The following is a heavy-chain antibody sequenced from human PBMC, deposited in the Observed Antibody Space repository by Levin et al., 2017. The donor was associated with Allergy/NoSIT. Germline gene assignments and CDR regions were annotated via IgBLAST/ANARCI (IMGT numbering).Heavy chain of an antibody. Sequence: PAGGSLRLSCAASGFTFSTYGMIWVRQAPGKGLEWVSYISSRRTTIYYADSVKGRFTISRDDAKNSLYLQMSSLRAEDTAVYYCVRDEEAYGDAFDIWGQGTMVTVSS. CDR2: ISSRRTTI. J-gene: IGHJ3*02. CDR3: VRDEEAYGDAFDI. V-gene: IGHV3-48*01. D-gene: IGHD2-8*01. CDR1: GFTFSTYG.